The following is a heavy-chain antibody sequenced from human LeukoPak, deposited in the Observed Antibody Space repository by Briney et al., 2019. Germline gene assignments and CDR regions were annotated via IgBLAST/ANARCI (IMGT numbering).Heavy chain of an antibody. D-gene: IGHD1-26*01. Sequence: TSETLSLTCTVSGGSISSSSYYWGWIRQPPGKGLEGIGSIYYSGSTYYNPSLKSRVTISVDTSKNQFSLKLSSVTAADTAVYYCARANGEWELLDWGQGTLVTVSS. CDR2: IYYSGST. J-gene: IGHJ4*02. CDR3: ARANGEWELLD. CDR1: GGSISSSSYY. V-gene: IGHV4-39*07.